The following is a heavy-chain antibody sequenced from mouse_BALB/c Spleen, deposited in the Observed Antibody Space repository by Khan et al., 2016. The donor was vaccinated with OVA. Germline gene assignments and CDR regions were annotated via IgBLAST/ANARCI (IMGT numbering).Heavy chain of an antibody. CDR1: GYTFTSYY. Sequence: QVQLQQSGAELVKPGASVKLSCKASGYTFTSYYIYWVKQRPGQGLEWIGEINPSNGGTNFNEKFKSKATLTVDKSSSTAYLQLSSLTSEDSAVYYCTIGGFGSFAYWGQGTLVTVSA. D-gene: IGHD2-2*01. CDR2: INPSNGGT. V-gene: IGHV1S81*02. CDR3: TIGGFGSFAY. J-gene: IGHJ3*01.